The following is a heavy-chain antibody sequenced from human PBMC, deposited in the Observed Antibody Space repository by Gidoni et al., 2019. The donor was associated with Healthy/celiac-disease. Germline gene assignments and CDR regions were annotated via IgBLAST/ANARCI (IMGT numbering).Heavy chain of an antibody. CDR1: GGSISSGGYY. Sequence: QVQLQESGPGLVKPSQTLSLTCTVSGGSISSGGYYWSWIRQHPGRGLEWIGYISHSGSTYYNPSLKSRVTISVDTSKNQFSLKLRSVTAADTAVYYCARDDRADYGLYWGQGTLVTVSS. CDR3: ARDDRADYGLY. D-gene: IGHD4-17*01. J-gene: IGHJ4*02. V-gene: IGHV4-31*03. CDR2: ISHSGST.